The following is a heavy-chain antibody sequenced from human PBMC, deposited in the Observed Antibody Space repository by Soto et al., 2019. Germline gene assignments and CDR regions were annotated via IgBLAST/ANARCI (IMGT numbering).Heavy chain of an antibody. CDR2: THVSGDT. D-gene: IGHD3-10*01. V-gene: IGHV4-30-2*01. Sequence: QLQLQESGSGLVKPSQTLSLNCAVSGVSISDGGYSWSWIRQPPGKGLEWIGYTHVSGDTYYNPSLTGRVTLSVDRSRNQFSLNLRSMTAADTAVYYCARSPFYGSKSHLDYWGQGTLVSVSS. CDR3: ARSPFYGSKSHLDY. J-gene: IGHJ4*02. CDR1: GVSISDGGYS.